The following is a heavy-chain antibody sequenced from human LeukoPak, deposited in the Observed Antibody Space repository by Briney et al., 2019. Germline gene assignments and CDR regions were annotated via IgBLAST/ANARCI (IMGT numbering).Heavy chain of an antibody. D-gene: IGHD2-2*01. CDR1: GYTFTSYA. V-gene: IGHV1-3*01. CDR3: AREGRGLGYCSSTSCYGAFDY. CDR2: INAGNGNT. J-gene: IGHJ4*02. Sequence: ASVKVSCKASGYTFTSYAMHWVRQAPGQRLEWMGWINAGNGNTKYSQKFQGRVTITRDTSASTAYMELSSLRSEDTAVYYCAREGRGLGYCSSTSCYGAFDYRGQGTLVTVSS.